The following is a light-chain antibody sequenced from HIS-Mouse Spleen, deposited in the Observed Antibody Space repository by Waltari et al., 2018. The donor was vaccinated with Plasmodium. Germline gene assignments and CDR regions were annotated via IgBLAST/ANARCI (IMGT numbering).Light chain of an antibody. CDR2: EDS. Sequence: SYALPQPPSVSVSPAQTARITCSGDALPQQSAYWYQQKSGQAPVLVIYEDSKRPSGLPERFSGSSSGTMATLTISGAQVEDEADYYCYSTDSSGNHRVFGGGTKLTVL. V-gene: IGLV3-10*01. CDR1: ALPQQS. J-gene: IGLJ3*02. CDR3: YSTDSSGNHRV.